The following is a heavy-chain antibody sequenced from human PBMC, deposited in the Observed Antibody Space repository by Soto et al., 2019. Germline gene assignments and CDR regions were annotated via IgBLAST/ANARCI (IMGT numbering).Heavy chain of an antibody. CDR1: GDSIRSYF. CDR3: ASSKMSLISVLET. CDR2: IPYSGGP. D-gene: IGHD2-8*01. Sequence: QVQLQESGPGLVKPSETLSLTCNVSGDSIRSYFWSWIRQPPGKGLEWIGYIPYSGGPTYNPSLKSRVTISIDTSKQQCTLKMTSVTAADTAVYYCASSKMSLISVLETWGQGTLVTVSA. V-gene: IGHV4-59*01. J-gene: IGHJ5*02.